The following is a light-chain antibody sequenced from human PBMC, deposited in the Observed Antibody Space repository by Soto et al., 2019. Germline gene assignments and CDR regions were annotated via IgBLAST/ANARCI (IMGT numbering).Light chain of an antibody. Sequence: QSALTQPPSVSGAPGQRFTISCTGSSSNIGAGDDVHWYQQLPGKAAKLLIYGNDNRPSGVPERFSGHKSGTSGSLAITGLRADDESDYCPQAYGSRPRANFVFGTGTKVTVL. CDR2: GND. J-gene: IGLJ1*01. CDR3: QAYGSRPRANFV. V-gene: IGLV1-40*01. CDR1: SSNIGAGDD.